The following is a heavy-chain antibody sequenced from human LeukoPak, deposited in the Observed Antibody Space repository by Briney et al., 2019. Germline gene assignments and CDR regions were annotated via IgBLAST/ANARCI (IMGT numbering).Heavy chain of an antibody. V-gene: IGHV3-30-3*01. CDR1: GFTFSGYP. D-gene: IGHD4-17*01. Sequence: GKSLRLSCAASGFTFSGYPIHWVRQAPGKGLEWVAVISYDGSNKYYADSVKGRFTISRDNSKNTLYLQMNSLRAEDTAVYYCAREDGDHQGDYYYYYGMDVWGQGTTVTVSS. J-gene: IGHJ6*02. CDR3: AREDGDHQGDYYYYYGMDV. CDR2: ISYDGSNK.